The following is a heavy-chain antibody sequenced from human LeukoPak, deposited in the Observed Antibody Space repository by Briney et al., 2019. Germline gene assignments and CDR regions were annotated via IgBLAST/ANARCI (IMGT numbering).Heavy chain of an antibody. CDR3: ARDSGTYPYIVGARYRVTGIFDY. CDR2: ISAYNGNT. CDR1: GYTFTSYG. V-gene: IGHV1-18*01. J-gene: IGHJ4*02. D-gene: IGHD1-26*01. Sequence: ASVKVSCKASGYTFTSYGISWVGQAPGQGLEWMGWISAYNGNTNYAQKLQGRVTMTTDTSTSTAYMELRSLRSDDTAVYYCARDSGTYPYIVGARYRVTGIFDYWGQGTLVTVSS.